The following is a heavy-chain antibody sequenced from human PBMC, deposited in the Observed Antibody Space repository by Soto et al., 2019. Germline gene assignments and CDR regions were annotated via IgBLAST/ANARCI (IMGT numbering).Heavy chain of an antibody. D-gene: IGHD3-10*01. CDR2: IIPIFGTA. CDR1: GGTFSSYA. V-gene: IGHV1-69*01. J-gene: IGHJ6*02. CDR3: AVNYYGSGSNYYYGMDV. Sequence: QVQLVQSGAEVKKPGSSVKVSCKASGGTFSSYAISWVRQAPGQGLEWMGGIIPIFGTANYAQKFQGRVTSTADESTRTAYMELSSLRSEATAVYYCAVNYYGSGSNYYYGMDVWGQGTTVTVSS.